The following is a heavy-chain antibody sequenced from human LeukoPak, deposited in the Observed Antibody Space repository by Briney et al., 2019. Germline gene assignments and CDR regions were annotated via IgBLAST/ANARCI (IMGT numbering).Heavy chain of an antibody. CDR1: GFTFSSST. V-gene: IGHV3-23*01. D-gene: IGHD3-10*01. Sequence: GGSLRLSCAASGFTFSSSTLTWVRQAPGKGLEWVSSIRCNGNTTYYADSVKGRFTIYRANSNNTLYLQMNNLGAEDTAVYYCAKTISGSSRVSDFWGQGSLV. CDR2: IRCNGNTT. J-gene: IGHJ4*02. CDR3: AKTISGSSRVSDF.